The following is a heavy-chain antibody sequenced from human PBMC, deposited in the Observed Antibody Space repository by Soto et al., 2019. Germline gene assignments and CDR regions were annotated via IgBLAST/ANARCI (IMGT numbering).Heavy chain of an antibody. V-gene: IGHV3-23*01. CDR2: ISGSGGST. D-gene: IGHD3-22*01. Sequence: PGGSPRLSCAASGFTFSSYAMSWVRQAPGKGLEWVSAISGSGGSTYYADSVKGRFTISRDNSKNTLYLQMNSLRAEDTAVYYCAHSPIVVVIYLFDYWGQGTLVTVSS. CDR3: AHSPIVVVIYLFDY. J-gene: IGHJ4*02. CDR1: GFTFSSYA.